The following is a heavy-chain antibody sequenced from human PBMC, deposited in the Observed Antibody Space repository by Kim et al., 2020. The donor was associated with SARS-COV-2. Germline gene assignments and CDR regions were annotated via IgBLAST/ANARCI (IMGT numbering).Heavy chain of an antibody. Sequence: GGSLRLSCAASGFTFSGSAMHWVRQASGKGLEWVGRIRSKANSYATAYAASVKGRFTISRDDSKNTAYLQMNSLKTEDTAVYYCTRHDFTDMTTVTRYYYGMDVWGQGTTVTVSS. CDR1: GFTFSGSA. J-gene: IGHJ6*02. CDR2: IRSKANSYAT. V-gene: IGHV3-73*01. CDR3: TRHDFTDMTTVTRYYYGMDV. D-gene: IGHD4-17*01.